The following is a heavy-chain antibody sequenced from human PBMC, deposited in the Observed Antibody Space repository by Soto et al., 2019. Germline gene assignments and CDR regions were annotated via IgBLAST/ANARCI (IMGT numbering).Heavy chain of an antibody. V-gene: IGHV1-69*01. CDR2: VIPIFVSA. D-gene: IGHD3-10*01. CDR3: ARDVSSDTTGFRGYDL. CDR1: GGTVSSYA. J-gene: IGHJ4*02. Sequence: QLHLVQSGAEVKKAGSSVKVSCKASGGTVSSYAITWVRQAPGKGLEWMGVVIPIFVSAHYAPKFQGRITSTADASTSTAYMELSGLTSEDTAIYYCARDVSSDTTGFRGYDLWGQGTQVTVSS.